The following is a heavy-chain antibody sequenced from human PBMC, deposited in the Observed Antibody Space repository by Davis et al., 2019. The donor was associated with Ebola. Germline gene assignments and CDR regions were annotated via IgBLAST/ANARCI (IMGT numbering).Heavy chain of an antibody. D-gene: IGHD5-18*01. CDR1: GYTFTSYG. J-gene: IGHJ4*02. CDR3: ARRGDEYSYGDTPYFDY. V-gene: IGHV7-4-1*02. Sequence: AASVKVSCKASGYTFTSYGMHWVRQAPGQRLEWMGWINTNTGNPTYAQGFTGRFVFSLDTSVSTAYLQISSLKAEDTAVYYCARRGDEYSYGDTPYFDYWGQGTLVTVSS. CDR2: INTNTGNP.